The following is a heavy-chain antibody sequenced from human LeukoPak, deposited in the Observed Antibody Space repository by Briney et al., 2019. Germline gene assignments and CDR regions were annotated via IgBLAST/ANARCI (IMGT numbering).Heavy chain of an antibody. J-gene: IGHJ4*02. CDR1: GFTFSSYG. Sequence: GGSLRLSCAASGFTFSSYGMHWVRQAPGKGLEWVAFIRYDGSNKYYADSVKGRFTISRDNSKNTLYLQMNSLRVEDTAVYYCARDFRATVVTAGPDYWGQGTLVTVSS. CDR3: ARDFRATVVTAGPDY. CDR2: IRYDGSNK. V-gene: IGHV3-30*02. D-gene: IGHD4-23*01.